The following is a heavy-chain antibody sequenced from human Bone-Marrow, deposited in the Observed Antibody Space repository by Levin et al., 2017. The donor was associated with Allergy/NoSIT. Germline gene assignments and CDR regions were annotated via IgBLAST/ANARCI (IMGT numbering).Heavy chain of an antibody. V-gene: IGHV3-30*18. CDR1: GFTFSSYG. J-gene: IGHJ5*02. D-gene: IGHD3-3*01. CDR2: ISYDGSNK. CDR3: AKDHDFTPSFDP. Sequence: GESLKISCAASGFTFSSYGMHWVRQAPGKGLEWVAVISYDGSNKYYADSVKGRFTISRDNSKNTLYLQMNSLRAEDTAVYYCAKDHDFTPSFDPWGQGTLVTVSS.